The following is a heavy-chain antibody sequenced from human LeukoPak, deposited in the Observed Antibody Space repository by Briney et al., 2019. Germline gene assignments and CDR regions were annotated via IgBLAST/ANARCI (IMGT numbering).Heavy chain of an antibody. CDR2: ISGGGTRT. CDR1: GFTFGTYA. Sequence: GGSLRLSCAGSGFTFGTYAMTWVRQAPGQGLEWVSGISGGGTRTYHADSVKGRFTISRDNSKNTLYLQMNSLRAEDTAVYYCAKDRPLTYSSSGDWGQGTLVTVSS. V-gene: IGHV3-23*01. CDR3: AKDRPLTYSSSGD. D-gene: IGHD6-6*01. J-gene: IGHJ4*02.